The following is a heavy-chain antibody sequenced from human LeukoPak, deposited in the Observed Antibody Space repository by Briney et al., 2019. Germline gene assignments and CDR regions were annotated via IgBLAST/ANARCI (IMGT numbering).Heavy chain of an antibody. V-gene: IGHV1-2*02. Sequence: GPSVKVSCKASGYTFTGYYMHWVRQAPGQGLEWMGWINPNSGGTNYAQKFQGRVTMTRDTSISTAYMELSRLRSDDTAVYYCARDPHSGSYSGWFDPWGQGTLVTVSS. D-gene: IGHD1-26*01. CDR3: ARDPHSGSYSGWFDP. J-gene: IGHJ5*02. CDR1: GYTFTGYY. CDR2: INPNSGGT.